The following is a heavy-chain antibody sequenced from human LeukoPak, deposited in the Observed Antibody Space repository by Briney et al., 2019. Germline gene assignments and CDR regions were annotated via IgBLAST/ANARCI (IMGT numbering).Heavy chain of an antibody. Sequence: SETLSLTCAVYGVSFSGYYLSWIRQPPGKGLEWIGEINHSGSTNYNPSLKSRVTISVDTSKNQFSLKLSSVTAADTAVYYCAREESVMWYFDYWGQGTLVTVSS. J-gene: IGHJ4*02. D-gene: IGHD3-16*01. V-gene: IGHV4-34*01. CDR3: AREESVMWYFDY. CDR2: INHSGST. CDR1: GVSFSGYY.